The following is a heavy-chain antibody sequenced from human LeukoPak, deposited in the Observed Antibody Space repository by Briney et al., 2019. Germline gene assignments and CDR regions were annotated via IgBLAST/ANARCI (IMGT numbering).Heavy chain of an antibody. Sequence: SETLSLTCTVYGGSISSSSYYWGWIRQPPGKVLGWIGSIYYSGSTYYSPSLKSRVTISVDTSKNQFSLKLSSVTAADTAVYYCAKSGGYNAGTGYYYYYLDVWGKGTAVTVSS. V-gene: IGHV4-39*01. D-gene: IGHD6-13*01. CDR3: AKSGGYNAGTGYYYYYLDV. J-gene: IGHJ6*03. CDR1: GGSISSSSYY. CDR2: IYYSGST.